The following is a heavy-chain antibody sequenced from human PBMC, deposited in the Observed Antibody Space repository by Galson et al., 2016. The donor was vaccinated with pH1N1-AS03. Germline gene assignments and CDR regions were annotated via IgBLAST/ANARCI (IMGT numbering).Heavy chain of an antibody. CDR1: GFSFGDFA. J-gene: IGHJ5*02. Sequence: SLRLSCAASGFSFGDFALHWVRQAPGKGLEWVAFISYDGSEKYYADSVQGRVTISRDNSKNTVHLELNSLRGADTAIYYCARITLLNAVIWFDHWGQGSLVSVSS. D-gene: IGHD2-21*01. V-gene: IGHV3-30*04. CDR3: ARITLLNAVIWFDH. CDR2: ISYDGSEK.